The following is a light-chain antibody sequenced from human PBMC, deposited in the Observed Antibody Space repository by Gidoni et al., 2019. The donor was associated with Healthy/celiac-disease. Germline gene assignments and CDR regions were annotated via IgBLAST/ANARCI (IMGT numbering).Light chain of an antibody. CDR2: GAS. V-gene: IGKV3-20*01. CDR1: QSVSSSY. CDR3: QQYGSSPFYT. Sequence: EIVLTQSPGTLSLSPGERATLSCRASQSVSSSYLAWCQQKPGQAPRLLIYGASSRATGIPDRFSGSGSGTDFTLTISRLEPEDFAVYYCQQYGSSPFYTFGQGTKLEIK. J-gene: IGKJ2*01.